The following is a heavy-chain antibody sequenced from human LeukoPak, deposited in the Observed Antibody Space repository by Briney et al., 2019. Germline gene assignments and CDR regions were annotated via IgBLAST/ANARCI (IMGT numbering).Heavy chain of an antibody. V-gene: IGHV3-7*01. D-gene: IGHD3-10*01. CDR1: GFTFSSYA. Sequence: QPGGSLRLSCAASGFTFSSYAMHWVRQAPGKGLEWVANIKQDGSEKYYVDSVKGRFTISRDNAKNSLYLQMNSLRAEDTAVYYCARDRYLWFGELPVYYFDYWGQGTLVTVSS. CDR3: ARDRYLWFGELPVYYFDY. CDR2: IKQDGSEK. J-gene: IGHJ4*02.